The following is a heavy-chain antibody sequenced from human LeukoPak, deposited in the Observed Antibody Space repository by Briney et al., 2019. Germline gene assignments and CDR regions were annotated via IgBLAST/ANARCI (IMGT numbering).Heavy chain of an antibody. V-gene: IGHV3-48*01. Sequence: GGSLRLSCAASGFTFRDYSMNWVRQAPGKGLDWVSYISTSGSTIYYADSVKGRFTISRDNAKKSLYLQMNSLRAEDTAVYYCARVFGAGYSDYWGQGTLVTVSS. CDR1: GFTFRDYS. CDR3: ARVFGAGYSDY. D-gene: IGHD4/OR15-4a*01. CDR2: ISTSGSTI. J-gene: IGHJ4*02.